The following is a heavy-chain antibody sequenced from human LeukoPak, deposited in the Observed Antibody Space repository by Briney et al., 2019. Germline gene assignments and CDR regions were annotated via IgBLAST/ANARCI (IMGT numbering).Heavy chain of an antibody. CDR3: ARADPFWSGYFQPSYYGMDV. V-gene: IGHV3-74*01. CDR2: INSDGSST. D-gene: IGHD3-3*01. CDR1: GFTFSSYA. Sequence: GGSLRLSCAASGFTFSSYAMSWVRQAPGKGLVWVSRINSDGSSTSYADSVKGRFTISRDNAKNTLYLQMNSLRAEDTAVYYCARADPFWSGYFQPSYYGMDVWGQGTTVTVSS. J-gene: IGHJ6*02.